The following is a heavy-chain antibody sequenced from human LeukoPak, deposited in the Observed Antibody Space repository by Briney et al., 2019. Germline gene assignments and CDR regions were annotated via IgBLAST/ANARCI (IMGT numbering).Heavy chain of an antibody. D-gene: IGHD4-17*01. V-gene: IGHV4-4*07. CDR1: GDSVSSHY. Sequence: SETLSLTCTVSGDSVSSHYWSWIRQPPGKGLEWIGRIYTSGSTNYNPSLKSRVTMSVDTSKNQFSLKLSSVTAADTAVYYCARSTVTTTWFDPWGQGTLVTVSS. CDR2: IYTSGST. CDR3: ARSTVTTTWFDP. J-gene: IGHJ5*02.